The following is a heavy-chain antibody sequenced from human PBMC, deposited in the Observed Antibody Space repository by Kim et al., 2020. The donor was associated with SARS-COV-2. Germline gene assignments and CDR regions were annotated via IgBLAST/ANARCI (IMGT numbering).Heavy chain of an antibody. V-gene: IGHV3-9*01. CDR3: AKVLQRWLQSTDGGHHG. J-gene: IGHJ6*01. CDR1: GFTFDDYA. CDR2: ISWNSGSI. Sequence: GGSLRLSCAASGFTFDDYAMHWVRQAPGKGLEWVSGISWNSGSIGYADSVKGRFTISRDNAKNSLYLQMNSLRAEDTALYYCAKVLQRWLQSTDGGHHG. D-gene: IGHD5-12*01.